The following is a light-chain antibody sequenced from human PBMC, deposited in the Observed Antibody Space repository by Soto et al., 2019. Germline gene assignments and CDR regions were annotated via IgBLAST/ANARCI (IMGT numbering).Light chain of an antibody. CDR1: QGIRNP. Sequence: IQLTQSPSSLSASVGDRVTITCRASQGIRNPLAWYQQKPGKGPKLLIYLASTLQSGVPSRFSGSGSGTDFTLNISSLQPEDSATYYGQQVDSYPITFGQGTRLEIK. CDR2: LAS. J-gene: IGKJ5*01. CDR3: QQVDSYPIT. V-gene: IGKV1-9*01.